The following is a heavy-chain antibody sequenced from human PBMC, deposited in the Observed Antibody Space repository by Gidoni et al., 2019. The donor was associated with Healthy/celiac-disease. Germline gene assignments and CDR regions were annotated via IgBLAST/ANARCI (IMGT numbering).Heavy chain of an antibody. Sequence: QVQLVESGGGVVQPGRSLRLSCAASGFTCSSYGLHWVRQAPGKGLEWVAVIWYDGSNKYYADSVKGRFTISRDNSKNTLYLQINSLRAEDTAVYYCATIPHKYSSSWYTRGDAFDIWGQGTMVTVSS. CDR2: IWYDGSNK. J-gene: IGHJ3*02. CDR3: ATIPHKYSSSWYTRGDAFDI. D-gene: IGHD6-13*01. CDR1: GFTCSSYG. V-gene: IGHV3-33*01.